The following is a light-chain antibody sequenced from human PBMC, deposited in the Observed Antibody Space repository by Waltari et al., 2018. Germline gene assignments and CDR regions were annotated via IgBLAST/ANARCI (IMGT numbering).Light chain of an antibody. CDR2: KVS. CDR1: SSDVGSYNL. J-gene: IGLJ2*01. V-gene: IGLV2-23*02. Sequence: QSALTQPASVSGSPGQSITLSCTGTSSDVGSYNLISWYQQHPGKAPKLMIYKVSKRPSGVSNRFSGSKSGNTASLTISGLQAEDEADYYCCSYAGSSTFVFGGGTKLTVL. CDR3: CSYAGSSTFV.